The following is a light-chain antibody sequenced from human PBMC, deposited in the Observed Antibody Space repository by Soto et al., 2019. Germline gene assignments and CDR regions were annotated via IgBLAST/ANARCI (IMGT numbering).Light chain of an antibody. V-gene: IGKV3-20*01. CDR1: QSVTSNY. CDR3: QQFGTSHWA. J-gene: IGKJ1*01. Sequence: EIVLTQSPGTLSLSPGERATLSCGASQSVTSNYLAWYQQKPGQAPRLLIFGASIRVKGIPDRFIGSGSGTDFTLTISRLEPEDFAVYYCQQFGTSHWAFGQGTKVDIK. CDR2: GAS.